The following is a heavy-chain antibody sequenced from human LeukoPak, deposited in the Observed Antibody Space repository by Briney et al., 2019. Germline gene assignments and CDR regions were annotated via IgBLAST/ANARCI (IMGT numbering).Heavy chain of an antibody. CDR2: IYYSGST. CDR3: ARVRGGFWSGSYVYFDY. Sequence: SETLSLTCTASGGSISSSSYYWGWIRQPPGKGLEWIVSIYYSGSTYYNPSLKIRVTISVDTSKNQFSLKLSSVTAADTAVYYCARVRGGFWSGSYVYFDYWGQGTLVTVSS. V-gene: IGHV4-39*01. J-gene: IGHJ4*02. CDR1: GGSISSSSYY. D-gene: IGHD3-3*01.